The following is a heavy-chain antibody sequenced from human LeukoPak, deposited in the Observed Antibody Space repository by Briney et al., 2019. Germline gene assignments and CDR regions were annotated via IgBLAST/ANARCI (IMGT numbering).Heavy chain of an antibody. CDR3: AQGGVLWFGAPSN. CDR2: ISYDGSNK. J-gene: IGHJ4*02. V-gene: IGHV3-30*18. CDR1: GFTFSSYG. D-gene: IGHD3-10*01. Sequence: QPGGSLRLSCAASGFTFSSYGMHWVRQAPGKGLEWVAVISYDGSNKYYADSVKGRFTISRDNSKNTLYLQMNSLRAEDTAVYYCAQGGVLWFGAPSNWGQGTLVTVSS.